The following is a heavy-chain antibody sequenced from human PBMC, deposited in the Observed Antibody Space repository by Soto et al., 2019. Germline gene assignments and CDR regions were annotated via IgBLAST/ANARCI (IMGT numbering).Heavy chain of an antibody. CDR3: AHRRHPDYGDSP. CDR1: GFSFSTPGVG. CDR2: IYWDDDK. Sequence: GPTLVNPTQTLALTCSFSGFSFSTPGVGVGWIRQPPGKPLEWLALIYWDDDKRYSPSLKSRLTITKDTSKNQVVLTMTNMDPVDTATYYCAHRRHPDYGDSPWGQGTLVTVSS. V-gene: IGHV2-5*02. J-gene: IGHJ5*02. D-gene: IGHD4-17*01.